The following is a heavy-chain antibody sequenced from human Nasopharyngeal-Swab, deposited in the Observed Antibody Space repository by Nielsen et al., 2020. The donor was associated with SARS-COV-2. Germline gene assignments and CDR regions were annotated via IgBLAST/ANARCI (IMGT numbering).Heavy chain of an antibody. CDR1: GYNFAVYI. D-gene: IGHD6-6*01. V-gene: IGHV1-3*01. CDR3: AGHFYSRSSRLLYLDY. CDR2: INAGNGDT. Sequence: ASVKVSCKASGYNFAVYIMHWVRQAPGQGLESMGWINAGNGDTKYSQKFQDRVTFTRDTSADTAYMELSSLRSEDTAVYFCAGHFYSRSSRLLYLDYWGQGTLVTVSS. J-gene: IGHJ4*02.